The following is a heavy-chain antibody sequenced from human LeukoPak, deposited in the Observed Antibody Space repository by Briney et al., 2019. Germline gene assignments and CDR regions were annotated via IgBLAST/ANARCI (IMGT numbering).Heavy chain of an antibody. D-gene: IGHD2-2*01. Sequence: KPSETLSLTCAVYGGSFSGYYWSWIRQPPGKGLEWIGEINHSGSTNYSPSLKSRVTISVDTSKNQFSLKLSSVTAADTAVYYCARGRYCSSTSCYQSHWGQGTLVTVSS. CDR2: INHSGST. J-gene: IGHJ4*02. CDR1: GGSFSGYY. CDR3: ARGRYCSSTSCYQSH. V-gene: IGHV4-34*01.